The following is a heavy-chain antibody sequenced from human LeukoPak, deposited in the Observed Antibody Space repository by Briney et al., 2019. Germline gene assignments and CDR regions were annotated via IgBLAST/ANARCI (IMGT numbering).Heavy chain of an antibody. V-gene: IGHV3-30*02. CDR1: GFTFSSYG. CDR2: IRYDGSNK. Sequence: GGSLRLSCAASGFTFSSYGMHWVRQAPGKGLEWVAFIRYDGSNKYYADSVKGRFTISRDNSKNTLYLQMNSLRAEDTAVYYCAKETGYSSSWYGYFDYWGRGTLVTVSS. D-gene: IGHD6-13*01. CDR3: AKETGYSSSWYGYFDY. J-gene: IGHJ4*02.